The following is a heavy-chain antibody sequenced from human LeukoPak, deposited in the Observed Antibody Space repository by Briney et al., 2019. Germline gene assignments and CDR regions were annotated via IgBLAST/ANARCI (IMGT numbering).Heavy chain of an antibody. CDR1: GYTFTSYD. Sequence: ASVKVSCKASGYTFTSYDINWVRQATGQGLEWMGWMNPNSGNTGYAQKFQGRVTITRNTSISTAYMELSSLRSEDTAVYYCARAITPYCSSTSCYASNWFDPWGQGTLVTVSS. D-gene: IGHD2-2*01. CDR2: MNPNSGNT. J-gene: IGHJ5*02. V-gene: IGHV1-8*01. CDR3: ARAITPYCSSTSCYASNWFDP.